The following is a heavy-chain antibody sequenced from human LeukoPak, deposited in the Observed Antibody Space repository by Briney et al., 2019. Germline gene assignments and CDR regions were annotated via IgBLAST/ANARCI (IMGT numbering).Heavy chain of an antibody. CDR3: ARGRVLSSGRRYYFDY. D-gene: IGHD6-19*01. V-gene: IGHV3-33*01. CDR2: IWYDGSNK. J-gene: IGHJ4*02. Sequence: GGSLRLSCAASGFTFSSYGMHWVRQAPGKGLEWVAVIWYDGSNKYYADSVKGRFTISRDNSKNTLYLQMNSLRAEDTAVYYCARGRVLSSGRRYYFDYWSQGTLVTVSS. CDR1: GFTFSSYG.